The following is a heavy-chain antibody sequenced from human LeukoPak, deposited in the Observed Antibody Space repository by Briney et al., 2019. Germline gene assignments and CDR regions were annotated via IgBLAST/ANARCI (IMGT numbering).Heavy chain of an antibody. CDR1: GYSFTVHY. Sequence: ASVKVSCKTSGYSFTVHYLHWLRQAPGQGLEWMGWIKPVSGATTFAQNFQGRATMTSDTSINTAYMELSSLTSDDTAMYYCARDHDYGPDYWGQGTLVTVSA. CDR2: IKPVSGAT. CDR3: ARDHDYGPDY. J-gene: IGHJ4*02. V-gene: IGHV1-2*02. D-gene: IGHD4/OR15-4a*01.